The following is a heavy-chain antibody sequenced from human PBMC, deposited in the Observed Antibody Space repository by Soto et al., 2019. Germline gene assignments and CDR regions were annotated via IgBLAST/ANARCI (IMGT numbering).Heavy chain of an antibody. Sequence: QVQVVQSGAEVKKPGASVKVSCKTSGYSFIGYGLHWVRQAPGQSLEWMGWIHTGNGATKYSQKFQGRLTITRDTSASTAYMEVTSLTSEDTAVYYCARKYSSGSVDSWGQGTLVTVSS. CDR1: GYSFIGYG. J-gene: IGHJ4*02. CDR2: IHTGNGAT. V-gene: IGHV1-3*04. D-gene: IGHD6-19*01. CDR3: ARKYSSGSVDS.